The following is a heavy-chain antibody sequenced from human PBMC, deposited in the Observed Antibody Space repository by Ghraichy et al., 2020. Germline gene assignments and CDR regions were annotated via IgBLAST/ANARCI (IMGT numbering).Heavy chain of an antibody. CDR1: GGSISSYY. Sequence: SETLSLTCTVSGGSISSYYWSWIRQPPGQGLEWIGYICYSGSTNYNPSLKSRVTISVDMSKIKFSLKLSSVTATDTAVYYCARAGGQLEYYCYYGMDVWGHGSTVTVSS. V-gene: IGHV4-59*01. CDR3: ARAGGQLEYYCYYGMDV. J-gene: IGHJ6*02. D-gene: IGHD2-2*01. CDR2: ICYSGST.